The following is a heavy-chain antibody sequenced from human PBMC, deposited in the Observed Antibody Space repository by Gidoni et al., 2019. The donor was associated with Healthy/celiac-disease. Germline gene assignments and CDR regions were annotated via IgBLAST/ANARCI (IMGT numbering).Heavy chain of an antibody. D-gene: IGHD3-10*01. Sequence: QLQLPESGAGLVKPPETLSLTCTGSGGSISSSSSYWGWIRQPPGKGLEWIGSIYYSGSTYYNPSLKSRVTISVDTSKNQFSLKLSSVTAADTAVYYCARHYYGSGSYYNVLGWFDPWGQGTLVTVSS. CDR3: ARHYYGSGSYYNVLGWFDP. V-gene: IGHV4-39*01. CDR2: IYYSGST. CDR1: GGSISSSSSY. J-gene: IGHJ5*02.